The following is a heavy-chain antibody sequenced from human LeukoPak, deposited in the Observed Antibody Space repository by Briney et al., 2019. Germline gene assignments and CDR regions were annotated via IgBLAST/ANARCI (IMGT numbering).Heavy chain of an antibody. CDR1: GYTFTNYY. V-gene: IGHV1-46*01. J-gene: IGHJ4*02. D-gene: IGHD5-12*01. Sequence: GASVKVSCKASGYTFTNYYTNWVRQAPGQGLEWMGIINPSGGSTSYAQKFQGRVTVTRDTSTSTVYMELSSLRSEDTAMYYCAREGEIGYDLSDYWGQGTLVTVPS. CDR2: INPSGGST. CDR3: AREGEIGYDLSDY.